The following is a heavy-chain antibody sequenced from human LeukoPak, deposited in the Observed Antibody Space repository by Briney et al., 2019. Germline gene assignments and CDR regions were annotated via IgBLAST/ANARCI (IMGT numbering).Heavy chain of an antibody. CDR3: ARDRRPSYDTSGYYFPGEY. V-gene: IGHV1-46*01. D-gene: IGHD3-22*01. CDR2: INPSGGIT. CDR1: GYTFTGYY. J-gene: IGHJ4*02. Sequence: ASVKVSCKASGYTFTGYYIHWVRQAPGQGLEWMAIINPSGGITTYAQKFQGRVTLTRDTSTNTVYMDLSSLRSDDTAVYYCARDRRPSYDTSGYYFPGEYWGQGTLVTVSS.